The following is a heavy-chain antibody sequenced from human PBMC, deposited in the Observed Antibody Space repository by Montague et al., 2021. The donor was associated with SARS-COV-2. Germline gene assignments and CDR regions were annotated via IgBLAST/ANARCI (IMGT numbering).Heavy chain of an antibody. CDR3: ARHYSATLPAAY. D-gene: IGHD2-15*01. V-gene: IGHV4-59*08. Sequence: SETLSLTCTVSGGSISSFYWSWFRQPPGKGLEWIGYISDSGSTNYNPSLTSRATMSVDTSKNQFSLKVNSVTAAGTAVYYCARHYSATLPAAYWGQGTLVTVSS. CDR1: GGSISSFY. J-gene: IGHJ4*02. CDR2: ISDSGST.